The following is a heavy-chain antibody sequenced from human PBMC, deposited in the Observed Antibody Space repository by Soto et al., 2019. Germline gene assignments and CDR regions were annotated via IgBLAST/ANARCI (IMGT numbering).Heavy chain of an antibody. J-gene: IGHJ4*02. Sequence: SETLSLTCTVSGGSVSSRSYFWGWIRQPPWKGLEWIGSIYHSGSTYYNPSLKSRLTISVDTSKNQFSLKVNSVTAADTGVYYCARQPLRYSSSWYDGEFEYWGQGXLVTVSS. CDR3: ARQPLRYSSSWYDGEFEY. D-gene: IGHD6-13*01. CDR2: IYHSGST. V-gene: IGHV4-39*01. CDR1: GGSVSSRSYF.